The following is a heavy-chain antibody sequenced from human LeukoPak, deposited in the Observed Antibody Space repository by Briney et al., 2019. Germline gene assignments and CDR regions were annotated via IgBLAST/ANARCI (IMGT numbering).Heavy chain of an antibody. CDR3: AKEVGSSEFSY. D-gene: IGHD3-10*01. J-gene: IGHJ4*02. Sequence: GGSLRLSCAASGFTFGSYAMSWVRQAPGKGLEWVSVISGSGGSTYYADSVKGRFTISRDNSKNTLYLQMNSLRAEDTAVYYCAKEVGSSEFSYWGQGTLVTVSS. CDR2: ISGSGGST. CDR1: GFTFGSYA. V-gene: IGHV3-23*01.